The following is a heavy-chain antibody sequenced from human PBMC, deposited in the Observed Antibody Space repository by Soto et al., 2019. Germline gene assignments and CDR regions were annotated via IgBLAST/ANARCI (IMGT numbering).Heavy chain of an antibody. D-gene: IGHD3-9*01. CDR2: INPSGGST. V-gene: IGHV1-46*01. CDR3: ARSQGGNDILTAYYIAYYGMDV. CDR1: GYTFTSYY. Sequence: ASVKVSCKASGYTFTSYYMHWVRQAPGQGLEWMGIINPSGGSTSYAQKFQGRVTMTRDRSTSTVYMELSSLRSEDTAVYYCARSQGGNDILTAYYIAYYGMDVWGQGTTVTVSS. J-gene: IGHJ6*02.